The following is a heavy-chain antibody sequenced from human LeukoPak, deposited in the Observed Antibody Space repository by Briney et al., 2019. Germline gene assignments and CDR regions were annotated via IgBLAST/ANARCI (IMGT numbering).Heavy chain of an antibody. CDR1: GFTFSSYS. CDR3: ASGPKFLEDY. D-gene: IGHD3-3*01. V-gene: IGHV3-21*01. CDR2: ISSSSSYI. Sequence: PGGSLRLSCAASGFTFSSYSMNWVRQAPGKGLEWVSSISSSSSYIYYADSVKGRFTISRDNAKNSLYLQMNSLRAEDMAVYYCASGPKFLEDYWGQGTLVTVSS. J-gene: IGHJ4*02.